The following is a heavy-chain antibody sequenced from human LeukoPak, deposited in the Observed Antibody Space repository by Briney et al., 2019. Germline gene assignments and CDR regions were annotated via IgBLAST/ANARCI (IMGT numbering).Heavy chain of an antibody. J-gene: IGHJ6*02. V-gene: IGHV3-23*01. CDR2: ISNGGGGT. Sequence: PGGSLRLSCAASQFTFSNYAMSWVRQAPGKGLEWVSGISNGGGGTYYADSVKGRFTISRDNSKNTLYLQLSSLRAEDTAVYYCAKAQTANWDFNYYGLDVWGQGTTVTVSS. D-gene: IGHD7-27*01. CDR3: AKAQTANWDFNYYGLDV. CDR1: QFTFSNYA.